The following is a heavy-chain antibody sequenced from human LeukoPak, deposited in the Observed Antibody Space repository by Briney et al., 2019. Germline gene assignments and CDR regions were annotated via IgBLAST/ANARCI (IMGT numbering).Heavy chain of an antibody. CDR1: GYTFTSYY. D-gene: IGHD1-14*01. J-gene: IGHJ4*02. V-gene: IGHV1-46*01. CDR3: ARELEPLKSFDS. CDR2: INPSGGFT. Sequence: GASVKVSCRASGYTFTSYYMHWVRQAPGQGLEWMGIINPSGGFTSYAQKFQVRVSMTRDTSTSTVYMELSSLTSEDTAVYYCARELEPLKSFDSWGQGTLVTVSS.